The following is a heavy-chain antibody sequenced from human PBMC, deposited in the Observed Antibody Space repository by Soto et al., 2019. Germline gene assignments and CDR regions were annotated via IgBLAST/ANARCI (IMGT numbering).Heavy chain of an antibody. CDR3: ARHWAFAVAGSRFDP. D-gene: IGHD6-13*01. CDR1: GGSISTDSYY. CDR2: IFNSGGT. V-gene: IGHV4-39*01. J-gene: IGHJ5*02. Sequence: SETQSLTCTVSGGSISTDSYYWGWVRQSPGKGLEWMWSIFNSGGTCYSPALKGRVPISVDLSNNQFSLRLSSVTAGDTALYDCARHWAFAVAGSRFDPWGLGTLVTVSS.